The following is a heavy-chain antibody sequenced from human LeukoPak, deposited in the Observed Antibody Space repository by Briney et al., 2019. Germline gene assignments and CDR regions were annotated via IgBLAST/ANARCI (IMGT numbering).Heavy chain of an antibody. Sequence: GGSLRLSCAASGFTFSSYRMSWVRQAPGKGLEWVANIKQDGSEKYYVDSVKGRFTISRDNAKNSLYLQMNSLRAEDTAVYYCARDRNYYDSSGYYYDYYYYYMDVWGKGTTVTVSS. D-gene: IGHD3-22*01. CDR3: ARDRNYYDSSGYYYDYYYYYMDV. J-gene: IGHJ6*03. V-gene: IGHV3-7*01. CDR1: GFTFSSYR. CDR2: IKQDGSEK.